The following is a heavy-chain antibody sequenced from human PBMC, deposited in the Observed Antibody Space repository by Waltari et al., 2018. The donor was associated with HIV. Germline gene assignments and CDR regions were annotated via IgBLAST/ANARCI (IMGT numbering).Heavy chain of an antibody. CDR1: GGSISSSSYY. D-gene: IGHD6-19*01. Sequence: QLQLQESGPGLVKPSETLSLTCTVSGGSISSSSYYWGGIRQHPGKGLEWIGSIYYSGSTYYNPSLKSRVTISVDTSKNQFSLKLSSVTAADTAVYYCARHMHEHRLAVAPYYFDYWGQGTLVTVSS. CDR2: IYYSGST. V-gene: IGHV4-39*01. J-gene: IGHJ4*02. CDR3: ARHMHEHRLAVAPYYFDY.